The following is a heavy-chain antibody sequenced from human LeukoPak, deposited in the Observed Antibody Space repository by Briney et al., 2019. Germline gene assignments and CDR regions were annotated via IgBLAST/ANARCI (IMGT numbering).Heavy chain of an antibody. Sequence: SETLSLTCAVYGGSFSGYYWSWIRQPPGKGLEWIGEINHSGSTNYNPSLKSRVTISVDTSKNQFSLKLSSVTAADTAVYYCARLSGYSSGHYYSDYWGQGTLVTLSS. J-gene: IGHJ4*02. D-gene: IGHD3-22*01. CDR2: INHSGST. CDR1: GGSFSGYY. CDR3: ARLSGYSSGHYYSDY. V-gene: IGHV4-34*01.